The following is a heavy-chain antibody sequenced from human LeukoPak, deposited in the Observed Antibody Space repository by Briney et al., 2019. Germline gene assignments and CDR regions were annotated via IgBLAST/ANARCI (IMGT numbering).Heavy chain of an antibody. V-gene: IGHV4-34*01. CDR1: GESFSGYY. J-gene: IGHJ4*02. Sequence: SQTLSLTCAVYGESFSGYYWRWIHQPPGKGLEWIGEINHSGSTNYNPSLKSRVTISVDTSKNQFSLKLSSVTAADTDVYYCARMAYCTNGVCYGFDYWGQGTLVTVSS. CDR3: ARMAYCTNGVCYGFDY. D-gene: IGHD2-8*01. CDR2: INHSGST.